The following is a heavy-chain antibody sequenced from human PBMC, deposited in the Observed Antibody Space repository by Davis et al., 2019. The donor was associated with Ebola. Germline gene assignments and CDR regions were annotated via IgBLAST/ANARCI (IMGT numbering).Heavy chain of an antibody. J-gene: IGHJ6*02. V-gene: IGHV5-10-1*01. CDR3: ASTWYYYYGMDV. Sequence: GESLKISCTGSGYSFTSYWISWVRQMPGKGLEWMGRIDPSDSYTNYSPSFQGHVTISADKSISTAYLQWSSLKASDTAMYYCASTWYYYYGMDVWGQGTTVTVSS. CDR1: GYSFTSYW. CDR2: IDPSDSYT.